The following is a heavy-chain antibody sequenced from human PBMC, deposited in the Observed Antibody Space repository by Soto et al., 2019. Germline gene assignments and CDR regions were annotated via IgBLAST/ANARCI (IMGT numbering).Heavy chain of an antibody. CDR1: GFTFSSYG. V-gene: IGHV3-30*18. D-gene: IGHD4-17*01. CDR2: ISYDGSNK. CDR3: PKNAYYTVTTDWYFDL. Sequence: QVQLVESGGGVVQPGRSLRLSCADSGFTFSSYGMHWVRQAPGKGLEWVAVISYDGSNKYYADSVKGRFTISRDNSKNTLYLQMDSLRADDTAVYYCPKNAYYTVTTDWYFDLWGRGTLVTVSS. J-gene: IGHJ2*01.